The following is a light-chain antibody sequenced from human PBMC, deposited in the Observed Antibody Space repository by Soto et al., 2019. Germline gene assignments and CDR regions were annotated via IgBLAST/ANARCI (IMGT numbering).Light chain of an antibody. J-gene: IGLJ1*01. CDR2: DVS. CDR1: SSDVGNYNL. Sequence: QSVLTQAASVYGSPGQSIPISCTKTSSDVGNYNLVSWYQQHPGKAPKLMIYDVSKRPSGVSNRFSGSKSGNTASLTISGLQADDEADYYCCSYAGDSYVFGPGTKVT. V-gene: IGLV2-23*02. CDR3: CSYAGDSYV.